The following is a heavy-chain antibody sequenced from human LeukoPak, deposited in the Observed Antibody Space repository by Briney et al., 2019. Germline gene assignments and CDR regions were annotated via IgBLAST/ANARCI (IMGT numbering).Heavy chain of an antibody. CDR2: IGGSSTSL. CDR3: ARANWNYGDYYFDY. D-gene: IGHD1-7*01. V-gene: IGHV3-21*01. J-gene: IGHJ4*02. CDR1: GFTFSSYT. Sequence: GGSLRLSCAASGFTFSSYTMNWVRQAPGKGLEWVSSIGGSSTSLYYADSLKGRFTISRDNAKNSLYLQLNSLRAEDTAVYYCARANWNYGDYYFDYWGQGTLVTVSS.